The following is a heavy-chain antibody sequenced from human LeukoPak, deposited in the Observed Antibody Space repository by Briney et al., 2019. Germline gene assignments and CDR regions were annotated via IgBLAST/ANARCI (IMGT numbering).Heavy chain of an antibody. CDR2: IYYSGST. V-gene: IGHV4-59*01. D-gene: IGHD2-21*02. CDR3: ARWGSCGGDCYMYYFDY. Sequence: SETLSLTCTVSGGSISSYYWSWIRQPPGEGLEWFGYIYYSGSTNYNPSLKSRVTISVDTSKNQFSLKLSSVTAADTAVYYCARWGSCGGDCYMYYFDYWGQGTLVTVSS. CDR1: GGSISSYY. J-gene: IGHJ4*02.